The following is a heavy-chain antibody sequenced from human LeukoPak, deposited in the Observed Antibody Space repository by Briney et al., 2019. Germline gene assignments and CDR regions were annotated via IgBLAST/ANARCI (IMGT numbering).Heavy chain of an antibody. CDR3: ARAGYTVIHGGFGNY. CDR1: GYTFTSYG. V-gene: IGHV1-18*01. Sequence: GGSVQVSCKASGYTFTSYGISWVRQAPGQGLEWMGWISAYNGNTNYAQKLQGRVTMTTDTSTSTAYMELRSLRSDDTAVYYCARAGYTVIHGGFGNYWGQGTLVTVSS. J-gene: IGHJ4*02. D-gene: IGHD4-17*01. CDR2: ISAYNGNT.